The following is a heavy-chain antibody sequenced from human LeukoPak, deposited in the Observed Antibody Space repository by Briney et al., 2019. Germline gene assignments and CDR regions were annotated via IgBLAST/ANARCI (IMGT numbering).Heavy chain of an antibody. CDR1: GFTFDDYA. CDR3: ARGCYYYDNGGHKYYFDY. J-gene: IGHJ4*02. V-gene: IGHV3-9*01. Sequence: GGSLRLSCAASGFTFDDYAVHWVRQAPGKGLEWVSGISWNSGSIGYADSVKGRFTISRDNAKNSLYLQMNSLRAEDTAVYYCARGCYYYDNGGHKYYFDYWGLGTLVTVSS. D-gene: IGHD3-22*01. CDR2: ISWNSGSI.